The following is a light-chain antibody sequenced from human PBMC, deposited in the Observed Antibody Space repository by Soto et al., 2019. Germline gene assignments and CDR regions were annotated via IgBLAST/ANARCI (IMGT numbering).Light chain of an antibody. J-gene: IGLJ3*02. Sequence: QSVLTQPASVSGSPGQSITISCTGTISDLGTYNYVSWYQQHPGKAPRLMIFEVSHRPSGVSSRFSGSKSGYTASLTISGLLPEDEADYYCSSYTSDSTWVFGGGTKLTVL. CDR3: SSYTSDSTWV. CDR2: EVS. V-gene: IGLV2-14*03. CDR1: ISDLGTYNY.